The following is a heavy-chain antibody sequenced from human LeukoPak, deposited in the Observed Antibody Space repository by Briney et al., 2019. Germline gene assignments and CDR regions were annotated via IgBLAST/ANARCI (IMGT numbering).Heavy chain of an antibody. J-gene: IGHJ3*02. CDR3: ARHRITAGTSRVAFDI. D-gene: IGHD1-1*01. CDR1: GGSISSGSYF. Sequence: PSETLSLTCTVSGGSISSGSYFWGWLRQPPGKGLEWIGSISHSESTYHKPSLKSRVTISVDTSKNQLSLKLSSVTAADTAVYFCARHRITAGTSRVAFDIWGQGTMISVSS. V-gene: IGHV4-39*01. CDR2: ISHSEST.